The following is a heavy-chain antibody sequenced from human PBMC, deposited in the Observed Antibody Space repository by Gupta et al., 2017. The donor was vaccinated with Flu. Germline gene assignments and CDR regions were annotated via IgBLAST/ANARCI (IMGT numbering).Heavy chain of an antibody. Sequence: VQLVESGGGLVQPGWSLRLSCAASGFTFSRSWMTWVRQAPGKGLEWVANINEEGSTTNDVDAVEGRFTISRDNAEKSLFLQMDSLRAEDTAVYYCARDRAYNCFDYWGQGTLVTVSS. D-gene: IGHD4-4*01. CDR2: INEEGSTT. J-gene: IGHJ4*02. V-gene: IGHV3-7*01. CDR3: ARDRAYNCFDY. CDR1: GFTFSRSW.